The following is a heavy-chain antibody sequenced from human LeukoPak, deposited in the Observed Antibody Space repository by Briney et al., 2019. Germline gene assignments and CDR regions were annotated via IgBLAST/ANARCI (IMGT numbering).Heavy chain of an antibody. Sequence: SETLSLTCTASGGSISSSSYYWGWIRQPPGKGLEWIGYIYYSGRTYYNPSLKSRVTISVDTSKNQFSLKLSSVTAADTAVYYCARLFGMDAFDIWGQGTMVTVSS. J-gene: IGHJ3*02. V-gene: IGHV4-39*07. CDR2: IYYSGRT. CDR1: GGSISSSSYY. D-gene: IGHD3-10*02. CDR3: ARLFGMDAFDI.